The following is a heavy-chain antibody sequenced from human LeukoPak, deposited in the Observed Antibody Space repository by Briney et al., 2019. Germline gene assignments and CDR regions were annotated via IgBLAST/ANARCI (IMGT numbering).Heavy chain of an antibody. V-gene: IGHV4-4*02. CDR1: GGSISSSNW. CDR2: IYHSGST. CDR3: ARGVYYDGSGYYPYGY. J-gene: IGHJ4*02. D-gene: IGHD3-22*01. Sequence: KASETLSLTCAVSGGSISSSNWWSWVRQPPGKGLEWIGEIYHSGSTNYNPSLKSRVTISVDKSKNQFSLKLSSVTAADTAVYYCARGVYYDGSGYYPYGYWGQGALVTVSS.